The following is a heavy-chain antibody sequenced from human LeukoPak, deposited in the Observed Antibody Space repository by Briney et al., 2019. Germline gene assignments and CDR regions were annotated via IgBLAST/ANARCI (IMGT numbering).Heavy chain of an antibody. CDR3: ASRPADTTWYGVFDY. D-gene: IGHD3-10*01. CDR1: GSSINSHY. CDR2: IFNTGNT. J-gene: IGHJ4*02. V-gene: IGHV4-59*11. Sequence: SETLSLTCSVSGSSINSHYWSWIRQPPGKRLEWIGYIFNTGNTNYNPSLASRVTMSVDTSRAQFFPRLSPVTAADTAIYYCASRPADTTWYGVFDYWSQGTLVTVSS.